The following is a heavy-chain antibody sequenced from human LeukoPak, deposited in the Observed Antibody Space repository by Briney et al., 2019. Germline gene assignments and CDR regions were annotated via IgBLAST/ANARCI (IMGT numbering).Heavy chain of an antibody. V-gene: IGHV1-2*06. J-gene: IGHJ4*02. D-gene: IGHD3-10*01. CDR2: INPNSGGT. CDR1: GYTFTGYY. CDR3: ARGGLWFGELVYHGTQYYFDY. Sequence: ASVKVSCKASGYTFTGYYMHWVRQAPGQGLEWMGQINPNSGGTNYAQKFQGRVTMTRDTSISTAYMELSRLRSDDTAVYYCARGGLWFGELVYHGTQYYFDYWGQGILVTVSS.